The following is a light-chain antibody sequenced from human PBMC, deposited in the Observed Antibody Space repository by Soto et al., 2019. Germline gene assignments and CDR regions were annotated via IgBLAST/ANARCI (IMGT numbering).Light chain of an antibody. CDR3: QQLNSYPLT. J-gene: IGKJ4*01. CDR2: AAS. Sequence: DIQLTQSPSFLSASVGDRVTITCRASQGITTHLAWYQQKPGKAPKLLIYAASTLQSGVPSRFSGSGSGTECTLTIYSLQPEDSATYFCQQLNSYPLTFGGGTKVEIK. CDR1: QGITTH. V-gene: IGKV1-9*01.